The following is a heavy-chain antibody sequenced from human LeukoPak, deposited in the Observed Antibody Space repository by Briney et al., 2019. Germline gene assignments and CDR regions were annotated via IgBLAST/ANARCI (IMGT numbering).Heavy chain of an antibody. CDR2: IYHSGST. V-gene: IGHV4-4*02. Sequence: SGTLSLTCAVSGGSISSSNWWSWVRQPPGKGLAWIGEIYHSGSTNYNPSLKSRVTISVDKSKNQFSLKLSSVTAADTAVYYCARDSSIAAAASFDYRGQGTLVTVSS. D-gene: IGHD6-13*01. CDR1: GGSISSSNW. CDR3: ARDSSIAAAASFDY. J-gene: IGHJ4*02.